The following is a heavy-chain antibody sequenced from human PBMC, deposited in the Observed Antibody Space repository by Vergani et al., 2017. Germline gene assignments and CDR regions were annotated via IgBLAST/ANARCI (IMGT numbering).Heavy chain of an antibody. D-gene: IGHD6-13*01. CDR3: ARDPLYSTTWPFLLLDMDV. Sequence: QVQLQESGPGLVRPSQTLSLTCTVSGSSISSGSYYWSWFRQPAGKGLEWIGRFYTGGGTSYNPSLKSRVTISVDTSKNQFSRQLSSVTAADTAVYYCARDPLYSTTWPFLLLDMDVWGQGTTVTVSS. V-gene: IGHV4-61*02. CDR2: FYTGGGT. J-gene: IGHJ6*02. CDR1: GSSISSGSYY.